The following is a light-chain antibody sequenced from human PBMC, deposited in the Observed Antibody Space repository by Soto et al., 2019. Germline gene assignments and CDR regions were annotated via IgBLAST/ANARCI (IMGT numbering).Light chain of an antibody. CDR1: QSVSTNN. J-gene: IGKJ1*01. V-gene: IGKV3-20*01. CDR2: GAS. Sequence: IVLTQSPGTLSSSPGERATLSCRASQSVSTNNLAWYQQRPGQAPRLLIYGASRRATGIPDRFSGSGSGTDLTLTISRLEPEDFAVYYCHQYVSSWTFGQGTKVDI. CDR3: HQYVSSWT.